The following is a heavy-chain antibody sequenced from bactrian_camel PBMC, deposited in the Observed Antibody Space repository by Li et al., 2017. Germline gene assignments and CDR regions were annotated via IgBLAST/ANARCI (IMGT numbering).Heavy chain of an antibody. CDR2: IYTGSGAT. V-gene: IGHV3S1*01. CDR3: AAGRSVTCRSGGDWPLDY. J-gene: IGHJ4*01. D-gene: IGHD7*01. Sequence: HVQLVESGGGSVQPGGSLSLSCEISGSTDGTWCMAWYRQGPTKDREGVGFIYTGSGATYYTDSVKDRFTISKDNNRPTLYLQMDGLKPEDSAMYYCAAGRSVTCRSGGDWPLDYWGQGTQVTVS. CDR1: GSTDGTWC.